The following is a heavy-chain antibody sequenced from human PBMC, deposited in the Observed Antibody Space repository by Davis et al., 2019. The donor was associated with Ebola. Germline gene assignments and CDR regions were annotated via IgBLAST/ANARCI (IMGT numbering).Heavy chain of an antibody. CDR1: GGTFSSYA. J-gene: IGHJ4*02. CDR3: ARVGAYCGGDCYSNGEYYFDY. D-gene: IGHD2-21*01. CDR2: IIPIFGTA. Sequence: SVKVSCKASGGTFSSYAISWVRQAPGQGLEWMGGIIPIFGTANYAQKFQGRVTITADESTSTAYMELSSLRSEDTAVYYCARVGAYCGGDCYSNGEYYFDYWGQGTLVTVSS. V-gene: IGHV1-69*13.